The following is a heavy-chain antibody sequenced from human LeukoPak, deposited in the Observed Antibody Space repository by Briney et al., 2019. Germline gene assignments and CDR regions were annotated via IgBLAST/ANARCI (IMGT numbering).Heavy chain of an antibody. Sequence: GGSLRLSCAASGFNFTNYAMNWVRQAPGRGLEWVALISSSGGSTYYAGSVKGRFTISRDNSKSTLYLQMNSLRAEDTAIYYCAKDGPTAIQSWFDPWGKGTLVTVSS. D-gene: IGHD2-21*02. CDR2: ISSSGGST. V-gene: IGHV3-23*01. CDR1: GFNFTNYA. J-gene: IGHJ5*02. CDR3: AKDGPTAIQSWFDP.